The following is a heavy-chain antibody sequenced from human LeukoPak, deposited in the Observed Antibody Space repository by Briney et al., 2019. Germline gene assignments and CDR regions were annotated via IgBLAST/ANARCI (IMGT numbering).Heavy chain of an antibody. CDR1: GFTFSSYA. CDR2: ISGSGGST. V-gene: IGHV3-23*01. CDR3: AQGFTSGRYYSLAY. J-gene: IGHJ4*02. Sequence: PGGSLRLSCAASGFTFSSYAMSGGRQAPGKGLEWVSAISGSGGSTYYADSGKGRGTISTDNSKNTLYLQMTSLRAEDTAVYYCAQGFTSGRYYSLAYWGQGTLVTVSS. D-gene: IGHD1-26*01.